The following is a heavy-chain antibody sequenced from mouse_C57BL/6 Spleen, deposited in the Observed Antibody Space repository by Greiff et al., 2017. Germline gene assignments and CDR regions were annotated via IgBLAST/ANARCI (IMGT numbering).Heavy chain of an antibody. J-gene: IGHJ4*01. Sequence: VQLVESGPGLVQPSQSLSITCTVSGFSLTSYGVHWVRQSPGKGLEWLGVIWRGGSTDYNAAFMSRLSITKDNSKSQVFFKMNSLQADDTAIYYCAIPITTVVEGAMDYWGQGTSVTVSS. CDR2: IWRGGST. V-gene: IGHV2-5*01. CDR1: GFSLTSYG. D-gene: IGHD1-1*01. CDR3: AIPITTVVEGAMDY.